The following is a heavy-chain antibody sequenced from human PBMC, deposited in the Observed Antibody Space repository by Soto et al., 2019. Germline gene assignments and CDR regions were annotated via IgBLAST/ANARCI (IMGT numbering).Heavy chain of an antibody. D-gene: IGHD3-22*01. V-gene: IGHV3-30*02. Sequence: GGSLRLSCAASGFTFSSYGMHWVRQAPGKGLEWVAVIWYDGSNKYYADSVKGRFTISRDNSKNTLYLQMSSLRAEDTAVYYCVRSMIARHFHAFDIWGQGTMVTVSS. CDR2: IWYDGSNK. CDR3: VRSMIARHFHAFDI. CDR1: GFTFSSYG. J-gene: IGHJ3*02.